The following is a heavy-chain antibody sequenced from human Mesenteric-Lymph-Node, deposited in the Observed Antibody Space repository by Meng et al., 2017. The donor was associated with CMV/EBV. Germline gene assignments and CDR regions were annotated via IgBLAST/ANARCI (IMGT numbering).Heavy chain of an antibody. V-gene: IGHV1-69*04. D-gene: IGHD2-21*02. J-gene: IGHJ4*02. CDR2: VIPIIHVS. CDR3: ARDPAGIGVTGGHFDS. Sequence: GAFNSNAVSWVRQAPGQGLEWMGRVIPIIHVSNYAPKFEGRVTITADESTRIVYMELSSLTSEDTAVFYCARDPAGIGVTGGHFDSWGQGTLVTVSS. CDR1: GAFNSNA.